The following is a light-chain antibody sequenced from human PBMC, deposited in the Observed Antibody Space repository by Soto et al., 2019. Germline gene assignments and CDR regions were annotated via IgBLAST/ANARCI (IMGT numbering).Light chain of an antibody. Sequence: QTVVTQEPSFSVSPGGTVTLTCGLSSGSVSTNYYSSWYQQTPGQAPRTLIYSTNTRSSGVPDRFSGSMLGNKAALTITGAQADDESDYYCVLYMGSGIAVFGGGTQLTVL. V-gene: IGLV8-61*01. CDR3: VLYMGSGIAV. J-gene: IGLJ7*01. CDR2: STN. CDR1: SGSVSTNYY.